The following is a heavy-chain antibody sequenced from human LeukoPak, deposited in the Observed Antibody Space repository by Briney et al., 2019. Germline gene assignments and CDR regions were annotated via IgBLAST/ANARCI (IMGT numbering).Heavy chain of an antibody. CDR2: ISYDGSNK. J-gene: IGHJ3*02. D-gene: IGHD4-17*01. V-gene: IGHV3-30*18. Sequence: GGSLRLSCAASGFTFSSYGMHWVRQAPGKGLEWVAVISYDGSNKYYADSVKGRFTISRDNSKNTLYLQMNSLRAEDTAVYYCAKEDTVTKAFDIWGQGTMVTVSS. CDR3: AKEDTVTKAFDI. CDR1: GFTFSSYG.